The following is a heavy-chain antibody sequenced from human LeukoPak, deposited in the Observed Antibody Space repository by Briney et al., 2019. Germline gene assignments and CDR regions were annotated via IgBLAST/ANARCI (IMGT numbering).Heavy chain of an antibody. CDR3: AAVLYYDSSGYYTHSGY. Sequence: ASVKVSCKASGFTFTSSAMQWVRQARGQRLEWIGWIVVGSGNTNYAQKFQERVTITRDMSTSTAYMELSSLRSEDTAVYYCAAVLYYDSSGYYTHSGYWGQGTLVTVSS. CDR2: IVVGSGNT. V-gene: IGHV1-58*02. J-gene: IGHJ4*02. CDR1: GFTFTSSA. D-gene: IGHD3-22*01.